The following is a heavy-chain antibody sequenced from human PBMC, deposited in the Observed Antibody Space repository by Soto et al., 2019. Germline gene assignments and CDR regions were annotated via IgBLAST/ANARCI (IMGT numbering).Heavy chain of an antibody. CDR3: ARVPTTVTTPGMDV. V-gene: IGHV3-74*01. Sequence: GGSLRLSCAASGFTFSSYWMHWVRQAPGEGLMWVSRINPDGSTTSYADSVKGRFTISRDNAKNTLYLQMNSLRVEDTAVYYCARVPTTVTTPGMDVWGQGTTVTVSS. CDR1: GFTFSSYW. CDR2: INPDGSTT. J-gene: IGHJ6*02. D-gene: IGHD4-4*01.